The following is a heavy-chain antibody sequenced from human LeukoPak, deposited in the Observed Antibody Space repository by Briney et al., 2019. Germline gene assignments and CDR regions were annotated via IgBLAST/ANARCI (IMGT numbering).Heavy chain of an antibody. CDR1: GYTFTSYY. CDR2: IIPIFGTA. D-gene: IGHD6-19*01. Sequence: SVKVSCKASGYTFTSYYMHWVRQAPGQGLEWMGGIIPIFGTANYAQKFQGRVTITADKSTSTAYMELSSLRSEDTAVYYCATRVQWLAQDTRFDYWGQGTLVTVSS. J-gene: IGHJ4*02. V-gene: IGHV1-69*06. CDR3: ATRVQWLAQDTRFDY.